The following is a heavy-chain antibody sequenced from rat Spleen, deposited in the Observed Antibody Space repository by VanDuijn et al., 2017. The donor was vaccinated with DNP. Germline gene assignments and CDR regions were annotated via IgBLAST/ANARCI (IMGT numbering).Heavy chain of an antibody. Sequence: EVQLVESGGGLVQPGSPLKLSCVASGFNFNDYWMGWVRQAPGKGLEWIGHINKDSSTINYTPSLKDKFTISRDNAQNTLYLQMSKLGSEDTAIYYCARAATEASDYWGQGVMVTVSS. CDR3: ARAATEASDY. V-gene: IGHV4-2*01. J-gene: IGHJ2*01. CDR1: GFNFNDYW. D-gene: IGHD1-11*01. CDR2: INKDSSTI.